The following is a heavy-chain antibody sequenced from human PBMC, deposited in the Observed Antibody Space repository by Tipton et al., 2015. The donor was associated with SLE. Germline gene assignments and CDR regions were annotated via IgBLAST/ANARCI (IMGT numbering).Heavy chain of an antibody. D-gene: IGHD4-23*01. Sequence: TLSLTCFVSGASVRSTSYHWGWIRQPPGKGLEWIGNIYYDGTAYSTPSLESRVSISVDTSKNQVSLRLASVTAADTAVYYCARHYYGGIGFDPWGQGTLVTVSS. J-gene: IGHJ5*02. CDR1: GASVRSTSYH. V-gene: IGHV4-39*07. CDR3: ARHYYGGIGFDP. CDR2: IYYDGTA.